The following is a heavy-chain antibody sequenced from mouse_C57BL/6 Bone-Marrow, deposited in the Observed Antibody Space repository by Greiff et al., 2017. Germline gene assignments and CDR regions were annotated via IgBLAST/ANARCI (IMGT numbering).Heavy chain of an antibody. V-gene: IGHV1-81*01. CDR1: GYTFTSYG. D-gene: IGHD2-3*01. J-gene: IGHJ3*01. CDR2: IYPRSGNT. CDR3: ARFPCDGYYVGFAY. Sequence: QVQLQQSGAELARPGASVKLSCKASGYTFTSYGISWVKQRTGQGLEWIGEIYPRSGNTYYNEKFKGKATLTADKSSSTAYMELRSLTSEDSAVYFCARFPCDGYYVGFAYWGQGTLVTVAA.